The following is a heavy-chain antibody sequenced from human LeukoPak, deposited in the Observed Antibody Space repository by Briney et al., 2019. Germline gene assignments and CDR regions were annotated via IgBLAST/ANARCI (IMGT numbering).Heavy chain of an antibody. D-gene: IGHD7-27*01. V-gene: IGHV3-66*01. CDR2: IYSGGST. J-gene: IGHJ4*02. CDR1: GFTVTSNY. Sequence: GGSLRPSCAASGFTVTSNYMSWVRQAPGKGLEWVSVIYSGGSTYYADSVKGRFTISRDNSKNTLYLQMNSLRAEDTAVYYCASDPGGNWGYWGQGTLVTVSS. CDR3: ASDPGGNWGY.